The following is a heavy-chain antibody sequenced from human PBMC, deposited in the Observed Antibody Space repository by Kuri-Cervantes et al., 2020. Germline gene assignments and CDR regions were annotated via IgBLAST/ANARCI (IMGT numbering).Heavy chain of an antibody. V-gene: IGHV3-13*01. D-gene: IGHD6-19*01. CDR2: IDTAGDT. CDR1: GFTFSSYD. Sequence: GESLKISCAASGFTFSSYDMHWVRQATGKGLEWVSAIDTAGDTYYPGSVKGRFTISRENAKNSLYLQMNSLRAGDTAVYYCARRRIEEVPGMGDWFDPWGQGTLVTVSS. J-gene: IGHJ5*02. CDR3: ARRRIEEVPGMGDWFDP.